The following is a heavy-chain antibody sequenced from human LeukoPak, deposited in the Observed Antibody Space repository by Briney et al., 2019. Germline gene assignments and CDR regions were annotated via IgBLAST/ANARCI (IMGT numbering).Heavy chain of an antibody. CDR2: VSGSGDST. D-gene: IGHD6-13*01. J-gene: IGHJ4*02. CDR3: AKDPNYSSSLYYFDY. CDR1: GFTFSSYG. Sequence: GSLRLSCAASGFTFSSYGMSWVRQAPGKGLEWVSTVSGSGDSTYYADSVKGRFTISRDHSKNTLYLQMNSLRAEDTALYYCAKDPNYSSSLYYFDYWGQGTLVTVSS. V-gene: IGHV3-23*01.